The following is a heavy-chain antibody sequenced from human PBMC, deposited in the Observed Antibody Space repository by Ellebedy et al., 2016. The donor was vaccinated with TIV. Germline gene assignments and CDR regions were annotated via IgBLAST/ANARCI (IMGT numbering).Heavy chain of an antibody. D-gene: IGHD2-21*02. CDR2: ISGSGGST. J-gene: IGHJ4*02. CDR1: GFTFSSYA. Sequence: GESLKISCAASGFTFSSYAMSWVRQAPGKGLEWVSAISGSGGSTYYADSVKGRFTISRDNSKNMLYVQMNSLRAEDTAVYYCAKDVVVTANPYYFDYWGQGTLVTVSS. CDR3: AKDVVVTANPYYFDY. V-gene: IGHV3-23*01.